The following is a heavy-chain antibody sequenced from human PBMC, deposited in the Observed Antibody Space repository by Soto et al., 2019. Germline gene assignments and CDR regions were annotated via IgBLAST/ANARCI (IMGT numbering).Heavy chain of an antibody. CDR3: AGFTRGYFGSGSYYYGMDV. J-gene: IGHJ6*02. Sequence: CLRLATKKGLEWIGYIYYSGSTNYNPSLKSRVTISVDTSKNQFSLKLSSVTAADTAVYYCAGFTRGYFGSGSYYYGMDVRCQRATVTVS. V-gene: IGHV4-59*01. CDR2: IYYSGST. D-gene: IGHD3-10*01.